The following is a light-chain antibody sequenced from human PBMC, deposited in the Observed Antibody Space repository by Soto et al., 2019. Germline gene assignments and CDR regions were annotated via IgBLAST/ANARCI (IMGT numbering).Light chain of an antibody. CDR2: EVN. V-gene: IGLV2-8*01. J-gene: IGLJ2*01. CDR1: SSDVGGYNY. CDR3: SSYGGSNNLV. Sequence: QSALTQPRSASGSPGQSVTISCTGTSSDVGGYNYVSWYQQHPGKAPKLIIYEVNKRPSGVPDRFSGSKSGNTASLTVSGLQAEDEADYYCSSYGGSNNLVFGGGTKLTVL.